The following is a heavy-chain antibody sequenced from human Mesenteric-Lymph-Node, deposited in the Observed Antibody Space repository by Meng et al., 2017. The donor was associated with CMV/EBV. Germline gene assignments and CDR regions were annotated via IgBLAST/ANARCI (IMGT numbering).Heavy chain of an antibody. CDR1: GFTFSAFA. V-gene: IGHV3-23*01. J-gene: IGHJ6*02. Sequence: GESLKISCAASGFTFSAFAMGWVRQAPGKGLEWVSSVYYGGATYYADSVKGRFTISRDTSMDTLYLQMNSLRVEDTAVYYCARDGFPYSNYEDHGMDVWGQGTTVTVSS. CDR3: ARDGFPYSNYEDHGMDV. D-gene: IGHD4-11*01. CDR2: YYGGAT.